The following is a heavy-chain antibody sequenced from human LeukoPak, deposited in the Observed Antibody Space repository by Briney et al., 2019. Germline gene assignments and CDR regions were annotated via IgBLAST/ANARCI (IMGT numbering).Heavy chain of an antibody. Sequence: SETLSLTCTVSGGSISSYYWSWIRQPAGKGLEWIGRIYTSGSTNYNPSLKSRVTMSVDTSKNQFSLKLSSVTAADTALYYCAGVTGYMIEDYFDYWGQGILVTVSS. CDR3: AGVTGYMIEDYFDY. J-gene: IGHJ4*02. CDR1: GGSISSYY. CDR2: IYTSGST. D-gene: IGHD3-9*01. V-gene: IGHV4-4*07.